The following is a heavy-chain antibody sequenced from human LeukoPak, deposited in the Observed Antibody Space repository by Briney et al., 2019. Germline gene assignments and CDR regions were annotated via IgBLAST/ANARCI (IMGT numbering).Heavy chain of an antibody. V-gene: IGHV1-69*06. Sequence: SVKVSCKASGGTFSSYAISWVRQAPGQGLEWMGGIIPIFGTANYAQKFQGRVTITADKSTSTAYMELSSLRPEDTAVYYCARGAVHQLLWLVDGMDVWGKGTTVTVSS. CDR3: ARGAVHQLLWLVDGMDV. CDR1: GGTFSSYA. D-gene: IGHD2-2*01. J-gene: IGHJ6*04. CDR2: IIPIFGTA.